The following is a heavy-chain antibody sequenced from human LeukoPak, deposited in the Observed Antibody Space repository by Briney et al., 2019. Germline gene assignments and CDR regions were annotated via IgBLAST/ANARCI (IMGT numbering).Heavy chain of an antibody. V-gene: IGHV4-34*01. CDR2: INHSGST. CDR3: ARGSITMVRGVTLYYFEY. CDR1: GGSFSGYY. J-gene: IGHJ4*02. D-gene: IGHD3-10*01. Sequence: PSETLSLTCAVYGGSFSGYYWSWIRQPPGKGLEWIGEINHSGSTNYNPSLKSRVTISVDTSKNQFSLKLSSVTAADTAVYYCARGSITMVRGVTLYYFEYWGQGTLVTVSS.